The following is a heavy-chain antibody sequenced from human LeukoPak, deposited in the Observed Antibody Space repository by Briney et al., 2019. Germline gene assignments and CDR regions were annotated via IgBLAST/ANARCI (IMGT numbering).Heavy chain of an antibody. J-gene: IGHJ5*02. CDR3: ARVPFVVMGVTGNWFDP. Sequence: GSSVKVSCKASGGTFSSYAINWVRQAPGQGLEWLGWINTNSGNPTYAQGFTGRFVFSLDTFVSTAYLQISRLKPEDTAVYYCARVPFVVMGVTGNWFDPWGQGTLVIVSS. V-gene: IGHV7-4-1*02. D-gene: IGHD2-8*01. CDR1: GGTFSSYA. CDR2: INTNSGNP.